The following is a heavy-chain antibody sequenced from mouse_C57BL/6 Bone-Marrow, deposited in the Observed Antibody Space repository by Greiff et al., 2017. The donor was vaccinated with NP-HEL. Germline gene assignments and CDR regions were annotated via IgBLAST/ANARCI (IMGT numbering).Heavy chain of an antibody. J-gene: IGHJ4*01. CDR2: INPYNGDT. V-gene: IGHV1-20*01. Sequence: EVQLVESGPELVKPGDSVKISCKASGYSFTGYFMNWVMQSHGKSLEWIGRINPYNGDTFYNQKFKGKATLTVDKSSSTAHMELRSLTSEDSAVYYCARWGTTVVAYYYAMDYWGQGTSVTVSS. D-gene: IGHD1-1*01. CDR3: ARWGTTVVAYYYAMDY. CDR1: GYSFTGYF.